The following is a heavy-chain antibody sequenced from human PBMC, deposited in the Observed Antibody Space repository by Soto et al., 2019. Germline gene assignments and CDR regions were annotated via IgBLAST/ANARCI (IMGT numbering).Heavy chain of an antibody. V-gene: IGHV4-39*01. CDR1: GGSISSSSYY. Sequence: LSLTCAVSGGSISSSSYYWGWTRQPPGKGLEWIGSIYYSGSTYYNPSLKSRVTISVDTSKNQFSLKLSSVTAADTAVYYCARQGKDGYVRLDYWGQGTLVTVSS. D-gene: IGHD5-12*01. CDR3: ARQGKDGYVRLDY. J-gene: IGHJ4*02. CDR2: IYYSGST.